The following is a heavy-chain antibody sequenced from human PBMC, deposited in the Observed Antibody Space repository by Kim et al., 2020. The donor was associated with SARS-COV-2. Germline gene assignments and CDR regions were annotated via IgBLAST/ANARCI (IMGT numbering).Heavy chain of an antibody. Sequence: QKFQGRVTITRDTSASTAYRELSSLRSEDTAVYYCARDPQQWLVFGYFDYWGQGTLVTVSS. J-gene: IGHJ4*02. D-gene: IGHD6-19*01. CDR3: ARDPQQWLVFGYFDY. V-gene: IGHV1-3*01.